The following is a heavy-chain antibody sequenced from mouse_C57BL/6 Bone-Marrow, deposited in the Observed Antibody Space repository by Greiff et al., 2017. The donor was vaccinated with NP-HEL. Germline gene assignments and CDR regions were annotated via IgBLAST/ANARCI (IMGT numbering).Heavy chain of an antibody. D-gene: IGHD2-1*01. CDR1: GYTFTSYW. V-gene: IGHV1-69*01. CDR3: ARDGNWYFDV. J-gene: IGHJ1*03. CDR2: IDPSDSYT. Sequence: QVHVKQPGAELVMPGASVKLSCKASGYTFTSYWMHWVKQRPGQGLEWIGEIDPSDSYTNYNQKFKGKSTLTVDKSSSTAYMQLSSLTSEDSAVYYCARDGNWYFDVWGTGTTVTVSS.